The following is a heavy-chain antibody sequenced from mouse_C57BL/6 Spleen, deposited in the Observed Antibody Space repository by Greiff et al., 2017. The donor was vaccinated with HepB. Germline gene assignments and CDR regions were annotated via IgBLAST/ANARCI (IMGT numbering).Heavy chain of an antibody. CDR1: GFTFSDYY. V-gene: IGHV5-16*01. D-gene: IGHD2-4*01. J-gene: IGHJ3*01. CDR3: ARDRGYYDYDEGFAY. CDR2: INYDGSST. Sequence: EVQLVESEGGLVQPGRSMKLSCTASGFTFSDYYMAWVRQVPEKGLEWVANINYDGSSTYYLDSLKSRFIISRDNAKNILYLQMSSLKSEDTATYYCARDRGYYDYDEGFAYWGQGTLVTVSA.